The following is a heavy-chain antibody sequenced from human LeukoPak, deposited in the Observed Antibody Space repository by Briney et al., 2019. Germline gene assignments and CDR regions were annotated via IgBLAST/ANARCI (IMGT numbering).Heavy chain of an antibody. Sequence: GASVKVSCKASGGTFSSYAINWVRQATGQGLEWMGWMNPNSGNTGYAQKFQGRVTMTRNTSISTAYMELSSLRSEDTAVYYCARGVYGDYYYYYYMDVWGKGTTVTISS. CDR3: ARGVYGDYYYYYYMDV. J-gene: IGHJ6*03. V-gene: IGHV1-8*02. CDR2: MNPNSGNT. D-gene: IGHD4-17*01. CDR1: GGTFSSYA.